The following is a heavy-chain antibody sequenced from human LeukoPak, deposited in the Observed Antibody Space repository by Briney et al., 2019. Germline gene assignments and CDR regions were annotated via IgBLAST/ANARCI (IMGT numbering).Heavy chain of an antibody. V-gene: IGHV1-46*01. D-gene: IGHD6-13*01. CDR3: ARGAYSSSWYRFDP. CDR2: ISPSGGSP. Sequence: ASVKVSCKASGYVFTSYYIHWVRQAPGQGLEWMGIISPSGGSPSYAQKFQGRVTMTRDTSTTTVYMELSSMRSEDTAVYYCARGAYSSSWYRFDPWGQGTLVTVSS. J-gene: IGHJ5*02. CDR1: GYVFTSYY.